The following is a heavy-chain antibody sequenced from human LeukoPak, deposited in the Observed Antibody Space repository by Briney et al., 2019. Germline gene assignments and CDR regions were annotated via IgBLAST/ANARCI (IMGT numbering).Heavy chain of an antibody. J-gene: IGHJ4*02. CDR1: GFIVSNSY. CDR3: ARGPTVTTPYLFGS. V-gene: IGHV3-53*01. Sequence: QSGGSLRLSCAASGFIVSNSYMSWVRQGPGKGLEWVSIIYSGGTTYYADSVKGRFTISRDATRNTLYLQMNSLRAEDTAVYYCARGPTVTTPYLFGSWGQGTLVTVSS. CDR2: IYSGGTT. D-gene: IGHD4-17*01.